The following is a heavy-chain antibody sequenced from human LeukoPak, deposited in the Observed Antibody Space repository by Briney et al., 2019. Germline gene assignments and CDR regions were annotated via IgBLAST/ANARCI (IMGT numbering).Heavy chain of an antibody. CDR1: GGSISSGNYY. CDR3: ARHSFVGYDYYMDV. J-gene: IGHJ6*03. Sequence: ASETLSLTCPVSGGSISSGNYYWGWIRQPPGKGLEWIGSMSYSGSTYYNPSLKSRVTISVDTSMNQFSLKLSSVTAADTAVYYCARHSFVGYDYYMDVWGKGTTVTVSS. V-gene: IGHV4-39*01. CDR2: MSYSGST. D-gene: IGHD3-22*01.